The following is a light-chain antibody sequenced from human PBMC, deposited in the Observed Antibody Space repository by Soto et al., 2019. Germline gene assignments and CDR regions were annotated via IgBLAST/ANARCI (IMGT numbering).Light chain of an antibody. CDR1: QSVSSSY. V-gene: IGKV3-20*01. J-gene: IGKJ4*01. Sequence: EIVLTQSPGTLSLSPGERATLSCRASQSVSSSYLAWYQQKPGQAPRLLIYGASSRATGIPDRFSGSRSGTDFTLTISRLEPEDFALYYCQQYGSSRLTFGGGTKVEIK. CDR2: GAS. CDR3: QQYGSSRLT.